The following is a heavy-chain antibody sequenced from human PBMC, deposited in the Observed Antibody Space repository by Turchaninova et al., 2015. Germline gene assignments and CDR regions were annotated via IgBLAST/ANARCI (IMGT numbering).Heavy chain of an antibody. CDR1: GYTFTTYG. CDR2: TSPYNDKT. D-gene: IGHD4-11*01. V-gene: IGHV1-18*01. CDR3: VRSGLTMTTTWYFVH. J-gene: IGHJ1*01. Sequence: GASVKVSCKASGYTFTTYGISWLRQAPGKGLEWMGWTSPYNDKTNYAQNFQGRVSMTTDTSTSTAYMELRSLTSDDTAVYYCVRSGLTMTTTWYFVHWGRGTLVIVSS.